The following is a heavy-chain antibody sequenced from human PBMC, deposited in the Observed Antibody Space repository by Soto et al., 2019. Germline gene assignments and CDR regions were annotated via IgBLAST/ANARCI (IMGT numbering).Heavy chain of an antibody. CDR1: AGSISSYY. CDR3: ARSVQSSGWDSWYFDL. CDR2: IYYTGTT. V-gene: IGHV4-59*01. Sequence: QVRLQESGPGLVKPSETLSLTCTVSAGSISSYYWSWIRQAPGKALEWIAYIYYTGTTNYNPSLKSRVTISVDTSKNQFSLNLKSVTDADTAVYYCARSVQSSGWDSWYFDLWGRGTLVTVSS. J-gene: IGHJ2*01. D-gene: IGHD6-19*01.